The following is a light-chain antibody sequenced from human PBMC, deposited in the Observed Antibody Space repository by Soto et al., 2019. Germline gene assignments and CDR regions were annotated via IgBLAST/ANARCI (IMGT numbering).Light chain of an antibody. Sequence: DIQMTQSPSSLSASVGDRVTITCRASESIARHLNWYQQKPGRAPNLLIYAASSLQNGGPSRFRGGGSGTDFTLTISNLQPEDFATYYCQQTYSTLSITFGQGTRLEIK. CDR1: ESIARH. J-gene: IGKJ5*01. CDR2: AAS. V-gene: IGKV1-39*01. CDR3: QQTYSTLSIT.